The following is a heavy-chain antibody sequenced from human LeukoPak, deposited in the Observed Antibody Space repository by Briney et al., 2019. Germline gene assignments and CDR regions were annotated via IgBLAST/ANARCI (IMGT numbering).Heavy chain of an antibody. CDR2: IKEDGSQK. CDR3: ASGPRYCRSNICYEDY. Sequence: GGSLRLSCGASGFTFSSYWMSWVRQAPGKGLEWVAKIKEDGSQKYYVDSVKGRFTISRDNAKNSLYLQMDSLGAEDTAVYYCASGPRYCRSNICYEDYWGQGTLVTVSS. V-gene: IGHV3-7*03. D-gene: IGHD2-2*01. J-gene: IGHJ4*02. CDR1: GFTFSSYW.